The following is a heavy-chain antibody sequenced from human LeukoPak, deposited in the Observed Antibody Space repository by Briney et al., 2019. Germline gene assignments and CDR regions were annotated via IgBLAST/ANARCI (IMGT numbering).Heavy chain of an antibody. Sequence: PGGSLRLSCAASGFTFSSYAMQWVRQAPGKGLEWVAVISYDGSNKYYADSVKGRFTISRDNSKNTLYLQMNSLRAEDTAVYYCARDPSLGYGDYGENGYYFDYWGQGTLVTVSS. CDR2: ISYDGSNK. V-gene: IGHV3-30-3*01. D-gene: IGHD4-17*01. CDR3: ARDPSLGYGDYGENGYYFDY. CDR1: GFTFSSYA. J-gene: IGHJ4*02.